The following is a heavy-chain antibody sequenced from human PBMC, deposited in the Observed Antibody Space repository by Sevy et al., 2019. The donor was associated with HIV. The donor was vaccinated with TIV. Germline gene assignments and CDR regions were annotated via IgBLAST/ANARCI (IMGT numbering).Heavy chain of an antibody. CDR3: ARGGVEMTTRG. Sequence: ASFKVSCKASGYTFTGYYFHWVRQAPGQGLEWMGRINPNSGGTNYAQKFQGRVTMTRDTSISTAYMELSSLRSDDTAVYYCARGGVEMTTRGWGQGTRVTVSS. CDR2: INPNSGGT. D-gene: IGHD4-17*01. CDR1: GYTFTGYY. J-gene: IGHJ4*02. V-gene: IGHV1-2*06.